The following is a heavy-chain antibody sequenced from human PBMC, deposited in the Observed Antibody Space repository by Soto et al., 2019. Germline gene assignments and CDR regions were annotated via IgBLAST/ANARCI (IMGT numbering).Heavy chain of an antibody. J-gene: IGHJ4*02. Sequence: PGGSLRLSCEVSGFTFSDYYMSWIRQAPGKGLEWISYSSNSGTSTKYADSVKGRFSISRDNTKNLLFLQMNSLRAEDTALYYCARSGDNYNLLDYWGQGTPVTVSS. V-gene: IGHV3-11*06. CDR2: SSNSGTST. CDR3: ARSGDNYNLLDY. CDR1: GFTFSDYY. D-gene: IGHD1-1*01.